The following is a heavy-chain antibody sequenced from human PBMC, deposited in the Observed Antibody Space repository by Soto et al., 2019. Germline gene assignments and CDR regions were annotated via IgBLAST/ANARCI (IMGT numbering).Heavy chain of an antibody. CDR1: GGSISSGGYS. Sequence: PSETLSLTCAVSGGSISSGGYSWSWIRQPPGKGLEWIGYIYHSGSTYYNPSLKSRVTISVDRSKNQFSLKLSSVTAADTAVYHCARASAYCGGDCYWGDAFDIWGQGTMVTVSS. CDR3: ARASAYCGGDCYWGDAFDI. CDR2: IYHSGST. J-gene: IGHJ3*02. V-gene: IGHV4-30-2*01. D-gene: IGHD2-21*02.